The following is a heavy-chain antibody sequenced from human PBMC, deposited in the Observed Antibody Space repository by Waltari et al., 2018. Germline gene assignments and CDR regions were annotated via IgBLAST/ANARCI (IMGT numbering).Heavy chain of an antibody. CDR3: ARDKIAAADYYYGMDV. Sequence: QVQLQESGPGLVKPSQTLSLTCTVSGGSISSGGYYWSWIRQPPGKGLEWIGYIYYSGSTYYNPSLKSRVTISVDTSKNQFSLKLSSVTAADTAVYYCARDKIAAADYYYGMDVWGQGTTVTVSS. J-gene: IGHJ6*02. CDR2: IYYSGST. CDR1: GGSISSGGYY. D-gene: IGHD6-13*01. V-gene: IGHV4-31*03.